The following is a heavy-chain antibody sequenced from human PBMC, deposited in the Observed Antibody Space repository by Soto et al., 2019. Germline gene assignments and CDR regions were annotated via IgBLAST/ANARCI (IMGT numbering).Heavy chain of an antibody. CDR2: INPDTGAT. CDR1: GYTFTDYY. CDR3: ARGDSGTGGWPFPYVDH. V-gene: IGHV1-2*02. D-gene: IGHD1-26*01. Sequence: HEHLVQSGAEVRRPGASLKVSCRASGYTFTDYYIHWVRQAPGQGLEWMGWINPDTGATNYAQNFQGKVTLTSDTSINTASLDLTRLTSDDTAVYYCARGDSGTGGWPFPYVDHWGQGTQVIVSS. J-gene: IGHJ4*01.